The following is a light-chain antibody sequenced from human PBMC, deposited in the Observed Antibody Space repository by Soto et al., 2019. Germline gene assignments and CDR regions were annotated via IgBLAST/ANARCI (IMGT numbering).Light chain of an antibody. Sequence: EIVLTQSPGTLSLSPGERATLCCRASQSVSRTYLAWYQQKPVQAPRLLIYATSSRATGIPDRFSGSGSGTEFSLTISRLDPDDFAVYYCQQYGSSPWTFGQGTKVDI. CDR3: QQYGSSPWT. V-gene: IGKV3-20*01. CDR1: QSVSRTY. CDR2: ATS. J-gene: IGKJ1*01.